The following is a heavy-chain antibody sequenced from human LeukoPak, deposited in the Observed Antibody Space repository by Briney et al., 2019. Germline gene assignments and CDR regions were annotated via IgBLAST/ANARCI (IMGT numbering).Heavy chain of an antibody. CDR1: GLTSGRYW. V-gene: IGHV3-74*01. D-gene: IGHD1-26*01. CDR3: ARNGLGEWELLHV. J-gene: IGHJ4*02. Sequence: GGPRELPWEAPGLTSGRYWMHWFRKVQGKGLVWVSRINRDGSIISYADSVRDRFTISRDNAKNTLYLQMNGLRAEDTAVYYCARNGLGEWELLHVWGQGTLVTVSS. CDR2: INRDGSII.